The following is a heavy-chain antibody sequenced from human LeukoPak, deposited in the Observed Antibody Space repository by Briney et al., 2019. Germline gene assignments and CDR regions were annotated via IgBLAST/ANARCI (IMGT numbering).Heavy chain of an antibody. CDR1: GYTFTSYG. D-gene: IGHD3-10*01. Sequence: ASVKVSCKASGYTFTSYGISWVRQAPGQGLEWMGWISAYNGNTNYAQKLQGRVTKTTDTSTSTAYMELRSLRSDDTAVYYCARVPHYGSGSSHFDYWGQGTLVTVSS. CDR2: ISAYNGNT. V-gene: IGHV1-18*01. J-gene: IGHJ4*02. CDR3: ARVPHYGSGSSHFDY.